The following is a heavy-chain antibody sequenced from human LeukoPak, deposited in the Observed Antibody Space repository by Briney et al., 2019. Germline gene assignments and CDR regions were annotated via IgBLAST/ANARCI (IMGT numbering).Heavy chain of an antibody. D-gene: IGHD5-18*01. V-gene: IGHV3-30*03. J-gene: IGHJ6*02. CDR3: ARGRKYSYGTYYYGLDV. CDR1: GFYG. CDR2: ILYDGNNK. Sequence: GGSLRLSCAASGFYGMHWVRQAPGKGLEWVAVILYDGNNKYYADSVKGRFTISRDNSKNTLYLQMNSLRAEDTAVYYCARGRKYSYGTYYYGLDVWGQGTTVTVCS.